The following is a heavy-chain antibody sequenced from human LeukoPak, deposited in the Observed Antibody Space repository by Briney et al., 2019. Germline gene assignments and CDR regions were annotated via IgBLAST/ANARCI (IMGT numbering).Heavy chain of an antibody. CDR1: GGSISSGDYY. D-gene: IGHD3-3*02. Sequence: SQTLSVTCTVSGGSISSGDYYWSWIRQPPGKGLEWIGYIYYSGSTYYNPSLKSRVTISVDTSKNQFSLKLSSVTAADTAVYYCARSSILAWFDPWGQGTLVTVSS. J-gene: IGHJ5*02. CDR3: ARSSILAWFDP. V-gene: IGHV4-30-4*01. CDR2: IYYSGST.